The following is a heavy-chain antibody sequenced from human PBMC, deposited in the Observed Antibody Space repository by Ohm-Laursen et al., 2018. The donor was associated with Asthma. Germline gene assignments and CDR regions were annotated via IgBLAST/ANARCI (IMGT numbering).Heavy chain of an antibody. J-gene: IGHJ6*02. Sequence: PTQTLTLTCTFSGFSLSTSGVGVGWIRQPPGKALEWLALIYWDDDKRYSPSLKSRLTITKDTSKNQVVLTMTNMDPVDTATYYCAHHMVAAAGSGYYYYYGMDVWGQGTTVTVSS. CDR1: GFSLSTSGVG. CDR3: AHHMVAAAGSGYYYYYGMDV. D-gene: IGHD6-13*01. CDR2: IYWDDDK. V-gene: IGHV2-5*02.